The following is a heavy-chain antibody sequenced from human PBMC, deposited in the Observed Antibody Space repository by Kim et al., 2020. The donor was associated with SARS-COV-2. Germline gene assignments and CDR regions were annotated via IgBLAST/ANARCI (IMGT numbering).Heavy chain of an antibody. CDR2: ISYDGSNK. D-gene: IGHD6-13*01. CDR1: GFTFSSYG. CDR3: ASLPGIAAAGLEGADWF. V-gene: IGHV3-33*05. Sequence: PGGSLRLSCAASGFTFSSYGMHWVRQAPGKGLEWVAVISYDGSNKYYADSVKGRFTISRDNSKNTLYLQMNSLRAEDTAVYYCASLPGIAAAGLEGADWF. J-gene: IGHJ5*01.